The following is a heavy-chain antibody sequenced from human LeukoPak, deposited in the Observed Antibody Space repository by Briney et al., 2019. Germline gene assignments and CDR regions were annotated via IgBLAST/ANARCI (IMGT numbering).Heavy chain of an antibody. CDR3: ARQGPVSGSYFNWFDP. V-gene: IGHV4-59*08. Sequence: PSETLSLTCTVSGGSISSYYWSWIRQPPGKGLEWIGYIYYSGSTNYNPSLKSRVTISVDTSKNQFSLKLSSVTAADTAVYYCARQGPVSGSYFNWFDPWGQGTLVTVSS. CDR2: IYYSGST. J-gene: IGHJ5*02. D-gene: IGHD1-26*01. CDR1: GGSISSYY.